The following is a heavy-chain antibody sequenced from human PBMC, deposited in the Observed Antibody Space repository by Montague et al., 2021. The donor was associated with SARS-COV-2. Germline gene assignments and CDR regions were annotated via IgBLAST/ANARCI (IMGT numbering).Heavy chain of an antibody. Sequence: SLRLSCAASGFTFNNFGMHWVRQAPGQGLEWVAVISYDGSIQYYADSVEGRFTISRDWSKNTLYLQMSSLRPEDTAVYYCAKDGTIFWFERGRGTFDHWGQGTLVAVSS. J-gene: IGHJ4*02. V-gene: IGHV3-30*18. CDR2: ISYDGSIQ. D-gene: IGHD3-10*01. CDR3: AKDGTIFWFERGRGTFDH. CDR1: GFTFNNFG.